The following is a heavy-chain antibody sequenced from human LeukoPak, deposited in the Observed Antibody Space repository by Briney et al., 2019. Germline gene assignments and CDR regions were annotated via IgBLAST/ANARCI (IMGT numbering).Heavy chain of an antibody. Sequence: GGSLRLSCAASGFTFSGSAMHWVRQASGKGLEWVGRIRSKANSYATAYAASVKGRFTISRYNSKNTSYLQMNSLKTEDTAVYYCARGGYCSSTSCYGDDAFDIWGQGTMVAVSS. CDR2: IRSKANSYAT. V-gene: IGHV3-73*01. CDR3: ARGGYCSSTSCYGDDAFDI. D-gene: IGHD2-2*01. J-gene: IGHJ3*02. CDR1: GFTFSGSA.